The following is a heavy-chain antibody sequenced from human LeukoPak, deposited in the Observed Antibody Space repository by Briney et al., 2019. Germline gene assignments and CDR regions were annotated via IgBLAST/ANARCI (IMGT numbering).Heavy chain of an antibody. CDR3: ARGAKRWLQLFAFDI. Sequence: SETLSLTCTVSGGSISSYYWSWIRQPPGKGLEWIGEINHSGSTNYNPSLKSRVTISVDTSKNQFSLKLSSVTAADTAVYYCARGAKRWLQLFAFDIWGQGTMVSVSS. CDR1: GGSISSYY. D-gene: IGHD5-24*01. J-gene: IGHJ3*02. V-gene: IGHV4-34*01. CDR2: INHSGST.